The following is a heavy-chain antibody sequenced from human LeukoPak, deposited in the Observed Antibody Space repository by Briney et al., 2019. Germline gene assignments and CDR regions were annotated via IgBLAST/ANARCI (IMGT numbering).Heavy chain of an antibody. V-gene: IGHV4-4*07. CDR3: ARESIEVENYYYYYYMDV. CDR1: GGSIRSSY. CDR2: MCISGST. Sequence: SETLSLTCTVSGGSIRSSYWSWVRQPAGKGLEWIGRMCISGSTDYNPSLKSRVTMALDTSKNQLSLKLTSVTAADTAVYYCARESIEVENYYYYYYMDVWGKGTTVTVSS. J-gene: IGHJ6*03. D-gene: IGHD6-6*01.